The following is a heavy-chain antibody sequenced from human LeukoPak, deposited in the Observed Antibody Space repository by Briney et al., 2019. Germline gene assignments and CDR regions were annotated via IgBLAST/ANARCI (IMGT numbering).Heavy chain of an antibody. CDR2: IYHSGST. D-gene: IGHD3-10*01. CDR1: GYSISSGYY. CDR3: ARMVAVSTFDY. V-gene: IGHV4-38-2*02. J-gene: IGHJ4*02. Sequence: PSETLSLTCTVSGYSISSGYYWGWIRQPPGKGLEWIGSIYHSGSTNYNPSLKSRVTISVDTSKNQFSLKLSSVTAADTAVYYCARMVAVSTFDYWGQGTLVTVSS.